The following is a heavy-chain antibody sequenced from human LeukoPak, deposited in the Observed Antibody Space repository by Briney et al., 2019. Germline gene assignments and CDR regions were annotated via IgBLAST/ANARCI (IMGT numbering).Heavy chain of an antibody. CDR1: GYTFTGYY. D-gene: IGHD6-13*01. V-gene: IGHV1-2*02. J-gene: IGHJ5*02. CDR3: ARDRPLFRIAAAGRNWFDP. CDR2: INPNSGGT. Sequence: ASVKVSCKASGYTFTGYYMHWVRQAPGQGLEWMGWINPNSGGTNYAQKFQGRVTMTRDTSISTAYMELSRLRSDDTAVYYCARDRPLFRIAAAGRNWFDPWGQGTLVTVSS.